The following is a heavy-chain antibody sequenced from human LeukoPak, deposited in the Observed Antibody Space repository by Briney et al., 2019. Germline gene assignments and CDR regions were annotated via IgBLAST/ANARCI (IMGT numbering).Heavy chain of an antibody. V-gene: IGHV4-59*11. Sequence: SETLSLTCTVSGGSISSHYWSWIRQPPGKGLEWIGYIYYSGSTNYNPSLKSRVTISVDTSKNQFSLKLSSVTAADTAVYYCSRNRTSFTIFEVVHNCFAPWGKGTLVTVSS. CDR3: SRNRTSFTIFEVVHNCFAP. D-gene: IGHD3-3*01. CDR1: GGSISSHY. J-gene: IGHJ5*02. CDR2: IYYSGST.